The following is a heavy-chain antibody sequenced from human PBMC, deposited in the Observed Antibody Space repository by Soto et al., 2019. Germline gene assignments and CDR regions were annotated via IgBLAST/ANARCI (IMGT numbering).Heavy chain of an antibody. V-gene: IGHV4-4*02. D-gene: IGHD2-21*02. Sequence: QVQLQESGPGLVKPSGTLSLTCAVSGGSVSSNNWWSWSGHSPGRGRGWMGEIYHSGSAHYNPSLKSRATISLDKSKNLFSLRLTSVTAADTAVYYCARVPGVVVSADDAFDIWGPGTRVIVSS. CDR3: ARVPGVVVSADDAFDI. J-gene: IGHJ3*02. CDR2: IYHSGSA. CDR1: GGSVSSNNW.